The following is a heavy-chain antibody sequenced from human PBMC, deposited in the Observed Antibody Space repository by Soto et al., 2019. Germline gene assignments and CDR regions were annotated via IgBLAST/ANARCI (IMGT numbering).Heavy chain of an antibody. CDR2: ISGSGGST. D-gene: IGHD2-21*01. J-gene: IGHJ4*02. CDR3: AKDIAIAFITPSNYFAY. V-gene: IGHV3-23*01. CDR1: GFTFSSYA. Sequence: EVQLLESGGGLVQPGGSLRLSCAASGFTFSSYAMSWVRQAPGKGLEWVSAISGSGGSTYYADSVKGRFTISRDNSKNTLYRQSSSLRAEDTAVYYCAKDIAIAFITPSNYFAYWGQGALVTVSS.